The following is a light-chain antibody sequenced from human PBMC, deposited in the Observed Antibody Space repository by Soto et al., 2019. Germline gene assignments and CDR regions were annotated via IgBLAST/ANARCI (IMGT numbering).Light chain of an antibody. Sequence: DIQMTQSPSSLSASVGDRFTITCRASQGISNYLAWYQQKSGKVPKLLIYAASTLQSGVPSRFSGSGSGTEFTLTISSLQSEDFGVYYCHQYTNLWTFGQGTKVDIK. J-gene: IGKJ1*01. CDR1: QGISNY. CDR3: HQYTNLWT. CDR2: AAS. V-gene: IGKV1-27*01.